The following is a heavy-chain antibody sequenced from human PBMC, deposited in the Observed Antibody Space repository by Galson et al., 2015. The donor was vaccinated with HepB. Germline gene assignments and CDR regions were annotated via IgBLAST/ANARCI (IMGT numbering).Heavy chain of an antibody. V-gene: IGHV1-3*01. CDR3: ARGGSYRNWFDP. Sequence: VKVSCKASGYTFTSYAMHWVRQAPGQRLEWMGWINAGNGNTKYSQKFQGRVTITRDTSASTAYMELSSLRSEDTAVYYCARGGSYRNWFDPWGQGTLVTVSS. D-gene: IGHD1-26*01. J-gene: IGHJ5*02. CDR1: GYTFTSYA. CDR2: INAGNGNT.